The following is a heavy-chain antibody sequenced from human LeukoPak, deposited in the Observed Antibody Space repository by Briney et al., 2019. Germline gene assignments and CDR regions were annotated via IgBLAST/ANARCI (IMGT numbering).Heavy chain of an antibody. CDR2: ISGSGGST. CDR1: GFTFSSYA. CDR3: ASPLGSSDYYYYYGMDV. V-gene: IGHV3-23*01. J-gene: IGHJ6*02. Sequence: GGSLRLSCAASGFTFSSYAMSWVRQAPGKGLEWVSAISGSGGSTYYADSVKGRFTISGDNSKNTLYLQMNSLRAEDTAVYYCASPLGSSDYYYYYGMDVWGQGTTVTVSS. D-gene: IGHD6-19*01.